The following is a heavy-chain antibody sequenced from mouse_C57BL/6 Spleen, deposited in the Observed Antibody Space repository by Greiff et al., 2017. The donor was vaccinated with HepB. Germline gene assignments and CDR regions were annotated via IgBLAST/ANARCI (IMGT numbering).Heavy chain of an antibody. D-gene: IGHD3-1*01. Sequence: QVQLQQSGAELVRPGASVTLSCKASGYTFTDYEMHWVKQTPVHGLEWIGAIDPETGGTAYNQKFKGKAILTADKSSSTAYMELRSLTSEDSAVYYCTRSGWDGDYWGQGTTLTVSS. CDR2: IDPETGGT. CDR1: GYTFTDYE. V-gene: IGHV1-15*01. CDR3: TRSGWDGDY. J-gene: IGHJ2*01.